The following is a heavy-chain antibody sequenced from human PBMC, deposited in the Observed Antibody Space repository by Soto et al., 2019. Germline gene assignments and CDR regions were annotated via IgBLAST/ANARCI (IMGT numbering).Heavy chain of an antibody. J-gene: IGHJ4*02. D-gene: IGHD2-15*01. CDR1: GFTFDDYA. CDR3: AKDIGYLLLDYYFDY. CDR2: ISWNSGSI. Sequence: EVQLVESGGGLVQPGRSLRLSCAASGFTFDDYAMHWVRQAPGKGLEWVSGISWNSGSIGYADSVKGRFTISRDNAKNSLYLQMNSLRAEDTALYYCAKDIGYLLLDYYFDYWGQGTLVTVSS. V-gene: IGHV3-9*01.